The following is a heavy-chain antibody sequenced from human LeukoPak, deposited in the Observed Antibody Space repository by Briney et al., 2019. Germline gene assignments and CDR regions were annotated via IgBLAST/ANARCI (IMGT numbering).Heavy chain of an antibody. J-gene: IGHJ5*02. D-gene: IGHD6-19*01. V-gene: IGHV3-11*04. Sequence: GGSLRLSCAASGFTFSDYYMSWIRQAPGKGLEWVSYITSSGSTIYYADSVKGRFTISRDNAKNSLYLQMNSLRAEDTAVYYCARDSNYGSIAVAGDNWFDPWGQGTLVTVSS. CDR3: ARDSNYGSIAVAGDNWFDP. CDR2: ITSSGSTI. CDR1: GFTFSDYY.